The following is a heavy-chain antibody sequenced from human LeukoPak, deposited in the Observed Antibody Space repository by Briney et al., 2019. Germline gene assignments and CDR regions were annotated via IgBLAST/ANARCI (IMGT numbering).Heavy chain of an antibody. CDR1: AYTFTSYC. CDR2: ISAYNGNP. Sequence: ASMKLSCKASAYTFTSYCISWVRQAPGHVLEWMGWISAYNGNPNYAQKLQGRVTMTTDTSTSAAYMELRSLRSDDTAVYYCVRASFPDQLLVYGWFDPWGQGTLVTVSS. D-gene: IGHD2-2*01. V-gene: IGHV1-18*01. CDR3: VRASFPDQLLVYGWFDP. J-gene: IGHJ5*02.